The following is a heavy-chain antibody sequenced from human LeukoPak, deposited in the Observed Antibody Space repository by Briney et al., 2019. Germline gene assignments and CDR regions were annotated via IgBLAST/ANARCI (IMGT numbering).Heavy chain of an antibody. Sequence: GGSLRLSCAASGFTFDDYAMHWVRQAPGKGLEWVSGISWNSGSIGYADSVKGRFTISRDNAKNSLYLQMNSLRAEDTALYYCARALGSWYGYFDYWGQGTLVTVSS. CDR3: ARALGSWYGYFDY. J-gene: IGHJ4*02. CDR2: ISWNSGSI. D-gene: IGHD6-13*01. V-gene: IGHV3-9*01. CDR1: GFTFDDYA.